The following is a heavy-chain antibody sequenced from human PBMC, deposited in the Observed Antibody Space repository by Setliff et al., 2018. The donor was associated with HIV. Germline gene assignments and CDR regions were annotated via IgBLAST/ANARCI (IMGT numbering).Heavy chain of an antibody. Sequence: PSETLSLTCTVSGGSISSASYYWSWIRQPAGKGLEWIGRIYTSGITNYTPSLKSRVTISVDKSKNQFSLKVRSVTAADTAVYYCARGGYSSRWYTWFDPWGQGTLVTVSS. J-gene: IGHJ5*02. CDR3: ARGGYSSRWYTWFDP. V-gene: IGHV4-61*02. CDR1: GGSISSASYY. D-gene: IGHD6-13*01. CDR2: IYTSGIT.